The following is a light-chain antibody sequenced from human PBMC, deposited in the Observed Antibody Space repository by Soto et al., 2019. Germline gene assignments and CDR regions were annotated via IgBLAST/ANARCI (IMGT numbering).Light chain of an antibody. Sequence: VLTQSPGFLSVSLGERATITCRASQSVNSIYLAWYQQKPGQPHRLLIYGASSMHTGIPYRFSGSGSGTDFTLTISSLEPDDFAVYYCQVLSSSLWTFGQGTKVENK. V-gene: IGKV3-20*01. CDR1: QSVNSIY. CDR2: GAS. CDR3: QVLSSSLWT. J-gene: IGKJ1*01.